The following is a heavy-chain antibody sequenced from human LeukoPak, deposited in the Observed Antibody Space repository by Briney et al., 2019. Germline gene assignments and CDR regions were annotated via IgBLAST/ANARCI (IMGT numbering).Heavy chain of an antibody. D-gene: IGHD1-1*01. J-gene: IGHJ4*02. V-gene: IGHV3-30*18. CDR2: ISYDGGEQ. CDR1: GFTFSKYG. Sequence: PGGSLRLSCAASGFTFSKYGMHWVRQAPGKGLEWVAVISYDGGEQHYGDSVKGRFSISRDDSKSTIYLQMNSLTVEDTALYYCAKSRSGSANWALQIFDNWGQGALVTVSS. CDR3: AKSRSGSANWALQIFDN.